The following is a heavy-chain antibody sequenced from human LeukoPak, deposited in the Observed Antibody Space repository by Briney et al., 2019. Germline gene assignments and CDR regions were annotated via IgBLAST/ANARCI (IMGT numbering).Heavy chain of an antibody. D-gene: IGHD5-18*01. V-gene: IGHV3-23*01. CDR2: ISGSGGST. J-gene: IGHJ4*02. CDR3: ARDGTLIQSGFDY. CDR1: GFTFSSYA. Sequence: GGSLRLSCAASGFTFSSYAMSWVRQAPGKGLEWVSAISGSGGSTYYADSVKGRFTISRDNAKNSLYLQMNSLRAEDTAVYYCARDGTLIQSGFDYWGQGTLVTVSS.